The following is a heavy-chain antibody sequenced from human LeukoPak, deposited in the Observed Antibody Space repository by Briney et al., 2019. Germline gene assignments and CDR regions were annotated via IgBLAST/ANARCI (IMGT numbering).Heavy chain of an antibody. D-gene: IGHD5-18*01. CDR1: GYSXTNYL. V-gene: IGHV1-46*01. Sequence: GASVKVSCKASGYSXTNYLIHWVRQAPGQGLEWMGVFIPSGGTTNYARKFQDRVTLTRDTSTTTVYMELSSLRSEDTAVYFCARETYNYGKSFDYWGQGALVTVSS. CDR2: FIPSGGTT. CDR3: ARETYNYGKSFDY. J-gene: IGHJ4*02.